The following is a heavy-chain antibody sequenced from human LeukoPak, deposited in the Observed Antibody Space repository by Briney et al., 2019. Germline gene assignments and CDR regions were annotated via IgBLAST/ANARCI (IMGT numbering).Heavy chain of an antibody. CDR3: AKGFNGYYFEY. D-gene: IGHD2-8*01. V-gene: IGHV3-23*01. Sequence: GGSLRLSCATSGFTFSGYAMRWFRQAPGKGLEWVSAISDTGGSTYYADSVRGRVTISRDNSQNTVYLQMSSLRAEVTAVYYCAKGFNGYYFEYWGQGALVTVSS. J-gene: IGHJ4*02. CDR1: GFTFSGYA. CDR2: ISDTGGST.